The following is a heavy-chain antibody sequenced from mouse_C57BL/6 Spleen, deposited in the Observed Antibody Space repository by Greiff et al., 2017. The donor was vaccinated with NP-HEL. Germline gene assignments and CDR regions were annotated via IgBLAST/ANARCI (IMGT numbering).Heavy chain of an antibody. CDR3: ARKPLKLDYFDY. CDR1: GYTFTSYW. CDR2: IDPSDSYT. D-gene: IGHD6-1*01. Sequence: QVQLQQSGAELVMPGASVKLSCKASGYTFTSYWMHWVKQRPGQGLEWIGEIDPSDSYTNYNQKFKGKSTLTVDKSSSTAYMQLSSLTSEDSAVYYCARKPLKLDYFDYWGQGTTLTVSS. J-gene: IGHJ2*01. V-gene: IGHV1-69*01.